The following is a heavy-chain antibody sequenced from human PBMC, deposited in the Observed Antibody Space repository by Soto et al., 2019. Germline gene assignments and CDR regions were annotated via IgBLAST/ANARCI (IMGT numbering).Heavy chain of an antibody. CDR3: ARASDSSGYYQWVDY. J-gene: IGHJ4*02. CDR2: IWYDGSNK. CDR1: GFTFSSYG. V-gene: IGHV3-33*01. D-gene: IGHD3-22*01. Sequence: GGSLRLSCPASGFTFSSYGMHWVRQAPGKGLEWVAAIWYDGSNKYYADSVKGRFTISRDNSKNTLYLQMNSLRAEDTAVYYCARASDSSGYYQWVDYWGQGTLVTVSS.